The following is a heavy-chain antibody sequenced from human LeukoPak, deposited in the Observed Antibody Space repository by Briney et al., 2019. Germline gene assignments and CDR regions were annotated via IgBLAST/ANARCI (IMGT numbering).Heavy chain of an antibody. CDR2: INHSGST. V-gene: IGHV4-34*01. J-gene: IGHJ4*02. Sequence: SETLSLTCAVYGGSFSGYYWSWIRQPPGKGLEWIGEINHSGSTNYNPSLKSRVTISVDTSKNQFSLKLSSVTAADTAVYYCARHPVGATWYFDYWGQGTLVTVSS. D-gene: IGHD1-26*01. CDR3: ARHPVGATWYFDY. CDR1: GGSFSGYY.